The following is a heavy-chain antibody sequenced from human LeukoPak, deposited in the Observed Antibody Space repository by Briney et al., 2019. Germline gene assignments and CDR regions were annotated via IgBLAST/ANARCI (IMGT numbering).Heavy chain of an antibody. CDR1: GYIFTSYY. Sequence: ASVKVSCKASGYIFTSYYMHWVRQAPGQGLEWMGIINPSGGSTSYAQKFQGRVTMTRDTSTSTVYMGLSSLRSEDTAVYYCARDAYYYGSGSYPYYYYYYMDVWGKGSTVTISS. D-gene: IGHD3-10*01. V-gene: IGHV1-46*01. CDR2: INPSGGST. CDR3: ARDAYYYGSGSYPYYYYYYMDV. J-gene: IGHJ6*03.